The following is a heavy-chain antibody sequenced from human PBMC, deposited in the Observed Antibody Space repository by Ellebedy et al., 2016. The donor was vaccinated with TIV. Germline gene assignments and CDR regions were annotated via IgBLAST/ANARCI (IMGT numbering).Heavy chain of an antibody. J-gene: IGHJ4*02. CDR3: AKDVQYYDTSGFGVN. CDR2: ISGTDGST. V-gene: IGHV3-23*01. CDR1: GGSFSGYY. Sequence: ETLSLXXAVYGGSFSGYYWSWVRQAPGKGLEWVSVISGTDGSTYYADSVKGRFTISRDKSKNTLYLQMNSLRAEDTAVYYCAKDVQYYDTSGFGVNWGQGTLVTVSS. D-gene: IGHD3-22*01.